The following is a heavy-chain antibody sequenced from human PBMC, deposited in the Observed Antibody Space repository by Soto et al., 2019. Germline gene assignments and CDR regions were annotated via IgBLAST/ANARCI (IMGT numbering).Heavy chain of an antibody. CDR2: IYHTGST. D-gene: IGHD6-19*01. CDR1: VAPINTNW. V-gene: IGHV4-4*02. J-gene: IGHJ4*02. Sequence: QVQLQESGPGLVKPSGTLSLTCAVSVAPINTNWWSWVRQPPGKGLEWIGEIYHTGSTNDNPSLEGRVTISIDKSKNQLYQKLSSVTAADTAVYYCERHISVAGTRGFDYWGQGTLVTVSS. CDR3: ERHISVAGTRGFDY.